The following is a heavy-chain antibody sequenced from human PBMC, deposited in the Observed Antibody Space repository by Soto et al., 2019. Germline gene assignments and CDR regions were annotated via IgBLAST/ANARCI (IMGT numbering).Heavy chain of an antibody. Sequence: GASVKVSCKASGYTFTSYAMHWVRQAPGQRLEWMGWINAGNGNTKYSQKFQGRVTITRDTSASTAYMELSSLRSEDTAVYYCARDGLPYGGGDCFVEYFQHWGQGTLVTVSS. J-gene: IGHJ1*01. CDR1: GYTFTSYA. CDR3: ARDGLPYGGGDCFVEYFQH. CDR2: INAGNGNT. V-gene: IGHV1-3*01. D-gene: IGHD2-21*02.